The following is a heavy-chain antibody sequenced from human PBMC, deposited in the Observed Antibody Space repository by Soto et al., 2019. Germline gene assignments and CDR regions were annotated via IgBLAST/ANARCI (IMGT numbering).Heavy chain of an antibody. J-gene: IGHJ5*02. CDR1: GGSFSGYY. V-gene: IGHV4-34*01. CDR2: INHSGNT. Sequence: SETLSLTCAAYGGSFSGYYWSWIRQPPGKGLEGIGEINHSGNTNYNPSLKSRITISVDTSKNQFSLKLSSVTAADTAVYYCARGEYCSSTGCLGKSNWFDPWGQGTLVTVSS. CDR3: ARGEYCSSTGCLGKSNWFDP. D-gene: IGHD2-2*01.